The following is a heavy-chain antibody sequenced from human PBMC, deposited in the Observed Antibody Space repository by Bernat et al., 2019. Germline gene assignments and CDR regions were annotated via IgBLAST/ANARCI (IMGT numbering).Heavy chain of an antibody. CDR3: TRDFTPHDFDY. J-gene: IGHJ4*02. D-gene: IGHD2-15*01. Sequence: EVQLVESGGGLVQPGGSLRLSCAVSGFTFSNYWMHWVRQAPGKGLVWVSRISSDGSTTRYADSVKGRFTIYRDNAKNTLYLQMTSLRVEDTAVYYCTRDFTPHDFDYWGQGTLVTVSS. CDR1: GFTFSNYW. V-gene: IGHV3-74*01. CDR2: ISSDGSTT.